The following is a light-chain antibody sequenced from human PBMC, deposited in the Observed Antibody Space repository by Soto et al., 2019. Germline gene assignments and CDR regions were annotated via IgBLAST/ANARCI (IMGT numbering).Light chain of an antibody. Sequence: EIVMTQSPATLSVSPGERATLSCRASHSVSSSLAWYQQKPGQVTRLLIYAASTRATGIPDRFSGSGSGTDFILTLSSLQSEDFAVYYCQQYHNWPPITFGQGTRLEVK. CDR2: AAS. CDR1: HSVSSS. V-gene: IGKV3-15*01. CDR3: QQYHNWPPIT. J-gene: IGKJ5*01.